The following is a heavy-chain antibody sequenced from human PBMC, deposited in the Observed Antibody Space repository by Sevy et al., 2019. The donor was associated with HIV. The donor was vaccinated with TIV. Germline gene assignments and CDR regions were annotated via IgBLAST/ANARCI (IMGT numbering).Heavy chain of an antibody. CDR1: GFTFIAFG. CDR3: TRYGRIPVAGHNWFEP. D-gene: IGHD6-19*01. J-gene: IGHJ5*02. CDR2: ISGGGAAT. Sequence: GGSLRLSCSASGFTFIAFGMTWVRQAPGKGLEWVSGISGGGAATAYAVSVKGRFTISRANSKNTLYLQMNSLTAADTAVYYCTRYGRIPVAGHNWFEPWGLGTLVTVTS. V-gene: IGHV3-23*01.